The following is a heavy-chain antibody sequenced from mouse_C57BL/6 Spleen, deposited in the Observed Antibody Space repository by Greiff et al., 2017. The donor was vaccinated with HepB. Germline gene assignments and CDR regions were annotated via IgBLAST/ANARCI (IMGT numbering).Heavy chain of an antibody. D-gene: IGHD1-1*01. CDR2: INPNNGGT. J-gene: IGHJ1*03. Sequence: EVQLQQSGPELVKPGASVKISCKASGYTFTDYYMNWVKQSHGKSLEWIGDINPNNGGTSYNQKFKGKATLTVDKSSSTAYMELRSLTSEDSAVYYCAREGGILLLRCYFDVWGTGTTVTVSS. CDR3: AREGGILLLRCYFDV. CDR1: GYTFTDYY. V-gene: IGHV1-26*01.